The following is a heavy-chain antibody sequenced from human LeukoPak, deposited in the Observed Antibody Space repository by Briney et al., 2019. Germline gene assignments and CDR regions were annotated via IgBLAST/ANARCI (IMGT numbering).Heavy chain of an antibody. V-gene: IGHV3-64D*06. J-gene: IGHJ4*02. CDR1: GSTFSNYA. CDR3: VKDLMGGSYVFVD. D-gene: IGHD1-26*01. CDR2: ISSNGGST. Sequence: GGSLRLSCSTSGSTFSNYAMHWVRQAPGKGLEYVSAISSNGGSTYYADSVKGRFTISRDNSKNTLYLQMSSLRAEDTAVYYCVKDLMGGSYVFVDWGEGTVVSVSS.